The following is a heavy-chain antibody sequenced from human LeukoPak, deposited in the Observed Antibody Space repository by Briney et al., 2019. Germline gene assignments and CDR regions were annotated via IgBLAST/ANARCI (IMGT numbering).Heavy chain of an antibody. CDR2: VYTSGST. V-gene: IGHV4-61*02. Sequence: SQTLSLTCTVSGDSINSCSYYWFWLRQPAGKALEWIRRVYTSGSTNYNPSLKSRVTISVDTSKNQFSRRLSSVTAADAAVYYCARDAWFGAGRTFAYWGQGTLVTVSS. J-gene: IGHJ4*02. D-gene: IGHD3-10*01. CDR3: ARDAWFGAGRTFAY. CDR1: GDSINSCSYY.